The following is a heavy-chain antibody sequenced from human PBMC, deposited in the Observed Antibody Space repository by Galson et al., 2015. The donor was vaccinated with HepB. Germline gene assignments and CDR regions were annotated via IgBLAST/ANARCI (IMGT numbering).Heavy chain of an antibody. J-gene: IGHJ4*02. CDR2: ISWNSGSI. V-gene: IGHV3-9*01. CDR1: GFTFDDYA. Sequence: SLRLSCAASGFTFDDYAVHWVRQAPGKGLERVSGISWNSGSIGYADSVKGRFTISRDNAKNSLYLQMNSLRAEDTALYYCAKDIGDNWGQGTLVTVSS. CDR3: AKDIGDN.